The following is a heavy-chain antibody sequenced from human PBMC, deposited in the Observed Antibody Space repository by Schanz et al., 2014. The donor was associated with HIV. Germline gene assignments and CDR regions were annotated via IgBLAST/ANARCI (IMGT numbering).Heavy chain of an antibody. V-gene: IGHV3-23*01. D-gene: IGHD3-16*01. CDR2: ISAGVGTA. J-gene: IGHJ3*02. Sequence: EVQLLESGGGLVQPGGSLRLSCAVSGFTITSYGMSWVRQAPGKGLEWVSTISAGVGTASYADSVKGRFTISRDNSKKMLFLQMNRLRAEDMAVYYCAIRTPMISFGAFDIWGRGTMVTVSS. CDR1: GFTITSYG. CDR3: AIRTPMISFGAFDI.